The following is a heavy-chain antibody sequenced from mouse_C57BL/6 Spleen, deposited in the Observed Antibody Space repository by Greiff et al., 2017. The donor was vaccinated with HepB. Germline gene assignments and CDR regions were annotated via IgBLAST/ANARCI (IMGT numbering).Heavy chain of an antibody. Sequence: VQLQQSGAELVKPGASVKISCKASGYAFSSYWMNWVKQRPGKGLEWIGQIYPGDGDTNYNGKFKGKATLTADKSSSTAYMQLRSLTSEDSAVYFCARSGRLLRFDYWGQGTTLTGSS. CDR3: ARSGRLLRFDY. CDR1: GYAFSSYW. V-gene: IGHV1-80*01. D-gene: IGHD1-1*01. J-gene: IGHJ2*01. CDR2: IYPGDGDT.